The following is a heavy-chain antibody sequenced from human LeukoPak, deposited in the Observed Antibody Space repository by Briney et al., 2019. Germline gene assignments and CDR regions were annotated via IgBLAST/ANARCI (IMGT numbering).Heavy chain of an antibody. Sequence: SETLSLTCTVSGGSISNYYWNWIRQPPGKGLEWIGYIYYSGSTNYHPSLKSRVTISVDTSKNQFSLKLNSVTAADTAVYYCARAKTGGFGELLSDYWGQGTLVTVSS. J-gene: IGHJ4*02. CDR2: IYYSGST. V-gene: IGHV4-59*01. CDR3: ARAKTGGFGELLSDY. CDR1: GGSISNYY. D-gene: IGHD3-10*01.